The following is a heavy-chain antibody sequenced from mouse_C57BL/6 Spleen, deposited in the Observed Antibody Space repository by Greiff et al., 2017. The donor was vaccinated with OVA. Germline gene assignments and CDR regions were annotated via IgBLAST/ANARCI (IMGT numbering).Heavy chain of an antibody. V-gene: IGHV5-16*01. CDR3: ARKGKTGFDY. J-gene: IGHJ2*01. D-gene: IGHD4-1*01. Sequence: EVMLVESEGGLVQPGSSMKLSCTASGFTFSDYYMAWVRQVPEKGLEWVANINYDGSSTYYLDSLKSRFIISRDNAKNILYLQMSSLKSEDTATYYCARKGKTGFDYWGQGTTLTVSS. CDR2: INYDGSST. CDR1: GFTFSDYY.